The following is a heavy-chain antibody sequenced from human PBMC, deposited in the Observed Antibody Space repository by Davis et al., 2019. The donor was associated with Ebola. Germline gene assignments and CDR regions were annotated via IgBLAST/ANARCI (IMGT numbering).Heavy chain of an antibody. J-gene: IGHJ6*02. D-gene: IGHD3-10*01. Sequence: GESLKISCKGSGYSFTNYWISWVRQMPGKGLEWMGRIDPSDSYTNYSPSFQGHVTISADKSISTAYLQWSSLKASDTAMYYCAGSRYYYYGMDVWGQGTTVTVSS. V-gene: IGHV5-10-1*01. CDR3: AGSRYYYYGMDV. CDR1: GYSFTNYW. CDR2: IDPSDSYT.